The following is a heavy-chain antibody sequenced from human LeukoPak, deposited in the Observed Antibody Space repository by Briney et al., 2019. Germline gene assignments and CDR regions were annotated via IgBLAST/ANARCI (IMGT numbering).Heavy chain of an antibody. J-gene: IGHJ4*02. CDR2: IYTSGST. D-gene: IGHD2-2*01. V-gene: IGHV4-4*07. CDR3: ARALRPDCSSTSCYFGSGNHFDY. Sequence: PSETLSLTCTVSGGSISSYYWSWIRQPAGKGLEWIGRIYTSGSTNYNPSLKSRVTMSVDTSKNQFSLKLSSVTAADTAVYYCARALRPDCSSTSCYFGSGNHFDYWGQGTLVTVSS. CDR1: GGSISSYY.